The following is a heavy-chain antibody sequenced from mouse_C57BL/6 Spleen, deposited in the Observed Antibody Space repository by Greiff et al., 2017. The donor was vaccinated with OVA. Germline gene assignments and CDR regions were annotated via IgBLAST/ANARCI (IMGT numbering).Heavy chain of an antibody. J-gene: IGHJ1*03. CDR2: IGSDGST. Sequence: VQLVESGPGLVAPSQTLSITCTVSGFSLTSYGVHWVRQPPGKGLEWLVVIGSDGSTTYNSALKSRLSISKDNSKSQVFLKMNSLHTDDTAMYYCARDVSYYYGISDDWYFEVWGTGTTVTVSS. D-gene: IGHD1-1*01. CDR3: ARDVSYYYGISDDWYFEV. CDR1: GFSLTSYG. V-gene: IGHV2-6*03.